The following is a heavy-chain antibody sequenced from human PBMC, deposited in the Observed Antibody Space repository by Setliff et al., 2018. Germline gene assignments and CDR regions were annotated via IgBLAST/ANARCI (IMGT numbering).Heavy chain of an antibody. D-gene: IGHD7-27*01. J-gene: IGHJ4*02. CDR1: GGSISSHY. V-gene: IGHV4-59*11. CDR2: T. CDR3: ATLTGDRGVDY. Sequence: SETLSLTCTVSGGSISSHYWSWIRQPPGKGLEWIGFTNYNPSLGSRATISSDSSKIELSLKLASVTAADTAVYYCATLTGDRGVDYWGQGRLVTVSS.